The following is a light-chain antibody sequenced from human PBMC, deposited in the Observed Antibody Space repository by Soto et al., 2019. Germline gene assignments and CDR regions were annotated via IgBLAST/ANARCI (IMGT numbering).Light chain of an antibody. Sequence: QSVLTQPASVSGSPGQSITISCTGSGSDIGAYNYVSWYQQHPGQATKLLIHGVTRRPSGVSSRFSASKSAYTASLTISGLQAEDEANYYCSSFTTSYFYVFGTGTKVTV. CDR1: GSDIGAYNY. J-gene: IGLJ1*01. CDR3: SSFTTSYFYV. CDR2: GVT. V-gene: IGLV2-14*01.